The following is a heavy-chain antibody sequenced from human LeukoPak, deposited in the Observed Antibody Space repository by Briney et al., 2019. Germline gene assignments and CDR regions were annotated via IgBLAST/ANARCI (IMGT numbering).Heavy chain of an antibody. D-gene: IGHD4-17*01. CDR3: AKDGYYGDYLFDY. Sequence: AGGSRRLSCAAAGFTFISYAMSWVRQAPGGVREWVAAIIGRGAKTYYADSVKGRFTISRDNSKNTPYLQMNSLRAEDTAVYYCAKDGYYGDYLFDYWGQGTLVTVSS. CDR2: IIGRGAKT. J-gene: IGHJ4*02. V-gene: IGHV3-23*01. CDR1: GFTFISYA.